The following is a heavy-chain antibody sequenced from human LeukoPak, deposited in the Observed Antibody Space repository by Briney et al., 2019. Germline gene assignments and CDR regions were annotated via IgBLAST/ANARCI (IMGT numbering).Heavy chain of an antibody. CDR2: ISSSSRYI. D-gene: IGHD3-10*01. V-gene: IGHV3-21*01. Sequence: GGSLRLSCAASGFTFSSYSMNWVRQAPGKGLEWVSSISSSSRYIYYADSVKGRFTISRDNAKNSLYLQMNSLRAEDTAVYYCVLGESTRPFDYWGQGTLATVSS. CDR1: GFTFSSYS. CDR3: VLGESTRPFDY. J-gene: IGHJ4*02.